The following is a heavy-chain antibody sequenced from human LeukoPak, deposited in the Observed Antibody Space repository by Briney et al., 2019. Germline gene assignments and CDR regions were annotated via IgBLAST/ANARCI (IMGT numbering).Heavy chain of an antibody. CDR2: IYHSGST. D-gene: IGHD6-25*01. Sequence: SQTLSLTCTVSGASISSGGYYWSWIRQPPGKGLEWIGYIYHSGSTYYNPSLKSRVTISVDRSKKHFSLKLSSVTAADTAVYYCARDIAAGRDYWGQGTLVTVSS. CDR3: ARDIAAGRDY. J-gene: IGHJ4*02. CDR1: GASISSGGYY. V-gene: IGHV4-30-2*01.